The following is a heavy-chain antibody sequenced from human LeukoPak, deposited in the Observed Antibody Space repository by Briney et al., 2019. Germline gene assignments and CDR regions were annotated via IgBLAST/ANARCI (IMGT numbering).Heavy chain of an antibody. D-gene: IGHD3-3*01. CDR3: ARLPLWSGYYQGEHYYYYMDV. CDR1: GFTFSSYA. Sequence: PGGSLRLSCAASGFTFSSYAMSWVRQAPGKGLEWVSAISGSGGSTYYADSVKGRFTISRDNSRITLYLQMNSLRAGDTAVYYCARLPLWSGYYQGEHYYYYMDVWGKGTTVTVSS. V-gene: IGHV3-23*01. CDR2: ISGSGGST. J-gene: IGHJ6*03.